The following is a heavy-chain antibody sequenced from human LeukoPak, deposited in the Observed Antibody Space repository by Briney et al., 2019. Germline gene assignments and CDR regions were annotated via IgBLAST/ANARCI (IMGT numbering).Heavy chain of an antibody. CDR2: IKQDGSEK. CDR3: ARDKAAAGISWPNYYYGMDV. V-gene: IGHV3-7*01. CDR1: GFTFSSYW. D-gene: IGHD6-13*01. J-gene: IGHJ6*02. Sequence: PGGSLRLSCAASGFTFSSYWMSWVRQAPGKGLEWVANIKQDGSEKYYVDSVKGRFTISRDNAKNSLYLQMNSLRAEDTAVYYCARDKAAAGISWPNYYYGMDVWGQGTTVTVSS.